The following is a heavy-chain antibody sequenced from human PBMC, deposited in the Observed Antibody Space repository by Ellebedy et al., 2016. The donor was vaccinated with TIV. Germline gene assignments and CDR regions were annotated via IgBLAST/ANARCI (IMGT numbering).Heavy chain of an antibody. CDR3: ARDGIAMGLDY. J-gene: IGHJ4*02. D-gene: IGHD5-18*01. CDR1: GFTVSSNY. V-gene: IGHV3-53*01. Sequence: GESLKISCAASGFTVSSNYMSWVRQAPGKGLEWVSVIYSGGGTSYAASVKGRFTISRDNSKNTMYLQMNSLRAEDTDVYYCARDGIAMGLDYWGQGTLVTVSS. CDR2: IYSGGGT.